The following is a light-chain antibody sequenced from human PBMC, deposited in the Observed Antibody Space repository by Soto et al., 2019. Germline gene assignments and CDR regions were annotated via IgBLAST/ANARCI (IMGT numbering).Light chain of an antibody. V-gene: IGLV3-27*01. J-gene: IGLJ2*01. CDR2: KDT. CDR1: VLAKKY. CDR3: YSAADNTVGI. Sequence: SYELTQPSSVSVSPGQTARITCSGDVLAKKYGRWFQQKPGQAPVMVIYKDTERPSEIPARFSGSSSGTTVTLTISGAQVEDEADYYCYSAADNTVGIFGGGTKLNVL.